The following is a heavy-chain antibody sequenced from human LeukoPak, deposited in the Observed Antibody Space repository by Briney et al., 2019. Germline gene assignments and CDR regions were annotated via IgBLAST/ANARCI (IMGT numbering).Heavy chain of an antibody. CDR2: IIPIFGTA. CDR1: GGTFSSYA. CDR3: ARKSVIPPYYFDY. J-gene: IGHJ4*02. Sequence: ASVKVSCKASGGTFSSYAISWVRQAPGQGLEWMGGIIPIFGTANYAQKFQGRVTITADKSTSTAYMELSSLRSEDTAVYYCARKSVIPPYYFDYWGQGTLVTVSS. V-gene: IGHV1-69*06. D-gene: IGHD2-21*01.